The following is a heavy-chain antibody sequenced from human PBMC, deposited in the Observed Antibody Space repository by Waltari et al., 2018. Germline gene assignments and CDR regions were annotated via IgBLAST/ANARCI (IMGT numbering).Heavy chain of an antibody. Sequence: EVQLVASGGGLIQPGGSMRLSCAASGLTSRSNYMSWLRQAPGKGLEWVSVIYSGGSTYYADSVKGRFTISRDNSKNTLYLQMNSLRAEDTAVYYCARDPLLKGGAFDIWGQGTMVTVSS. CDR1: GLTSRSNY. D-gene: IGHD3-10*01. CDR2: IYSGGST. CDR3: ARDPLLKGGAFDI. V-gene: IGHV3-53*01. J-gene: IGHJ3*02.